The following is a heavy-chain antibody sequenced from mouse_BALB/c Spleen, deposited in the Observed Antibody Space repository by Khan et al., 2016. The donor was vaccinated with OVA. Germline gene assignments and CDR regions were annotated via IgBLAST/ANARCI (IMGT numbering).Heavy chain of an antibody. J-gene: IGHJ3*01. CDR3: ARGGETAPFAY. CDR1: GFTFSDYG. Sequence: EVQLVESGGGLVQPGGSRKLSCAASGFTFSDYGMAWVRQAPGKGPEWVAFISDLAYTSYYAATVTGRFTLSRENAKNTLYLQMNSLTSGDTAMXYGARGGETAPFAYWGQGTLVTVSA. V-gene: IGHV5-15*02. D-gene: IGHD1-2*01. CDR2: ISDLAYTS.